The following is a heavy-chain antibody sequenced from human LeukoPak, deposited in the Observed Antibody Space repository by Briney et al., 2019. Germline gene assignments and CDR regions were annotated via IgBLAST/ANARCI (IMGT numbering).Heavy chain of an antibody. D-gene: IGHD3-3*02. Sequence: PSETLSLTCTVSGGSISNYYWNWIRQPAGKGLEWIGRIYTSGSTNYNPSLKSRVTMSVDTSKNQFSLKLSSVTAADTAVYYCARAEGILSGLYYYYYMDVWGKGTTVTISS. V-gene: IGHV4-4*07. CDR3: ARAEGILSGLYYYYYMDV. J-gene: IGHJ6*03. CDR2: IYTSGST. CDR1: GGSISNYY.